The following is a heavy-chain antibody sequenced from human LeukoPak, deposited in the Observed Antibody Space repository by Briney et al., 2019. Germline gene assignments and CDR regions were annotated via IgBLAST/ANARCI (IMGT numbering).Heavy chain of an antibody. CDR2: IKEDGSEK. D-gene: IGHD2/OR15-2a*01. J-gene: IGHJ4*02. Sequence: GGSLRLSCTASGFTFSSYWMSWVRQAPGKGLEWVANIKEDGSEKNYVDSVKGRFTISRDNAKNSLYLQMNSLRAEDTAVYYCARGGGRHVEYWGQGNLVTVSS. CDR1: GFTFSSYW. V-gene: IGHV3-7*05. CDR3: ARGGGRHVEY.